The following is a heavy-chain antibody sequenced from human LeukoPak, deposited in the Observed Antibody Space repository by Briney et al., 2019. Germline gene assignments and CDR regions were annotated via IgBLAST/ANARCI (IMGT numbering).Heavy chain of an antibody. D-gene: IGHD1-26*01. J-gene: IGHJ4*02. Sequence: GGSLRLSCAASGFTFSRYEMTWVRQAPGKGLEWVSYIISSGGATHYADSVRGRFPISRDNAKNSLYLQMNSRRAEDTAVYYGGRGWDSGPHFDHGHKGPLVTVP. CDR2: IISSGGAT. V-gene: IGHV3-48*03. CDR1: GFTFSRYE. CDR3: GRGWDSGPHFDH.